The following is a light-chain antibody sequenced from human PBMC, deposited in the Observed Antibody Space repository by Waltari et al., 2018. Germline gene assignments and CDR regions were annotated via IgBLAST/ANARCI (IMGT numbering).Light chain of an antibody. CDR3: QQYAGSPWT. CDR1: GSISSW. CDR2: EAS. Sequence: ETQMTQSPSTLSASAGDRVTITCRASGSISSWLAWYQQKPGRAPKLPVYEASSLERGVPSRFSGGGFGTEFTLTISGLQPDDFATYYCQQYAGSPWTFGQGTKVEIK. J-gene: IGKJ1*01. V-gene: IGKV1-5*03.